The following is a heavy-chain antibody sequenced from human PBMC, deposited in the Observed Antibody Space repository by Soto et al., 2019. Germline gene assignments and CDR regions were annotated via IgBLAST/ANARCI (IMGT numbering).Heavy chain of an antibody. V-gene: IGHV4-30-2*01. D-gene: IGHD2-15*01. CDR1: GGSISSGGYS. CDR3: ARGDGGSSQFDY. CDR2: IYHSGST. J-gene: IGHJ4*02. Sequence: NPSETLSLTCAVSGGSISSGGYSWSWIRQPPGKGLEWIGYIYHSGSTYYNPSLKSRVTISVDTSKNQFSLKLSSVTAADTAVYYCARGDGGSSQFDYWGQGTLVTVSS.